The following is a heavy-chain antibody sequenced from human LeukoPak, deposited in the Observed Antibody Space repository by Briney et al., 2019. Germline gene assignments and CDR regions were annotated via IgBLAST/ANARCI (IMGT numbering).Heavy chain of an antibody. J-gene: IGHJ4*02. Sequence: GDSLKISCKGSGYSFTSYWIGWVRQMPGKGLEWMGIIYPGDSDTRYSPSFQGQVTVSADKSISTAYLQWSSLKASDTAMYYCARHKGDFWSGYPWYFDYWGQGTLVTVSS. CDR2: IYPGDSDT. V-gene: IGHV5-51*01. D-gene: IGHD3-3*01. CDR1: GYSFTSYW. CDR3: ARHKGDFWSGYPWYFDY.